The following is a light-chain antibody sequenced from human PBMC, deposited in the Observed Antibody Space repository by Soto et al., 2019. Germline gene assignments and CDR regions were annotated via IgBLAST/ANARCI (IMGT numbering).Light chain of an antibody. V-gene: IGLV2-14*01. CDR3: SSYTRSSLYV. CDR1: SSDVGGSNY. Sequence: QSVLTQPASVSGSPGQSITISCTGTSSDVGGSNYVSWYQQLPGKAPKLMIYDVSDRPSGVSDRFSGSKSGNTASLTISGLQAEDEADYYCSSYTRSSLYVFGNGTKVTV. J-gene: IGLJ1*01. CDR2: DVS.